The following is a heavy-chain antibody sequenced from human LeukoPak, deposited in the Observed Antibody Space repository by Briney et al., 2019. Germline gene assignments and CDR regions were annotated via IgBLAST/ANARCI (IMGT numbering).Heavy chain of an antibody. V-gene: IGHV3-11*04. D-gene: IGHD2-15*01. Sequence: PGGSLRLSCGASGFTFSDSFMSWIRQPPGKGLEWLSYISTSGSVTDYADSVKGRFTISRDNAKKLAYLELKSLRAEDTALYYCVREDSRGAFDIWGQGTMVIVSS. CDR1: GFTFSDSF. CDR2: ISTSGSVT. CDR3: VREDSRGAFDI. J-gene: IGHJ3*02.